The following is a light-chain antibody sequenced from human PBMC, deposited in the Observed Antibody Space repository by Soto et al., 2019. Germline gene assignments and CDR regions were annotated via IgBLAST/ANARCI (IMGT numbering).Light chain of an antibody. CDR3: QQYNSYWT. CDR2: KAS. Sequence: DIQMTQSPSTLSASVGDRVTITCRASQSISSWLAWYQQKPGKAPKLLIYKASSLESEVPSRFSGSGSGTEFTLTISSLQPDVFATYYCQQYNSYWTFGQGTKVEIK. CDR1: QSISSW. V-gene: IGKV1-5*03. J-gene: IGKJ1*01.